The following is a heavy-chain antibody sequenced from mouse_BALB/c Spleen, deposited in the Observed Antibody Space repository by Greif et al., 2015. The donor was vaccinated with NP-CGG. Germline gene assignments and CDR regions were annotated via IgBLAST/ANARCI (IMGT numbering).Heavy chain of an antibody. CDR1: GFTFSSFG. CDR3: ARGDYDDAMDY. CDR2: ISSGSSTI. V-gene: IGHV5-17*02. J-gene: IGHJ4*01. D-gene: IGHD2-4*01. Sequence: EVKVVESGGGLVQPGGSRKLSCAASGFTFSSFGMHWVRQAPEKGLEWVAYISSGSSTIYYADTVKGRFTISRDSPKNTLFLQMTSLRSEDTAMYYCARGDYDDAMDYWGQGTSVTVSS.